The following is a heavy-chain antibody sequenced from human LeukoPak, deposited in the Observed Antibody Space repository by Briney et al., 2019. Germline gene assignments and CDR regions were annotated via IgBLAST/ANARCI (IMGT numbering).Heavy chain of an antibody. CDR3: ARGFDSGYDFGY. V-gene: IGHV3-33*01. J-gene: IGHJ4*02. Sequence: PGRSLRLSCAASGFTFSTYGMHWVRQAPGKGLEWVAVIWYDGSNKYYIDSVRGRFTISRDNSRNTLYLQMNSLRAEDTAVYYCARGFDSGYDFGYWGRGTLVTVSS. CDR2: IWYDGSNK. CDR1: GFTFSTYG. D-gene: IGHD5-12*01.